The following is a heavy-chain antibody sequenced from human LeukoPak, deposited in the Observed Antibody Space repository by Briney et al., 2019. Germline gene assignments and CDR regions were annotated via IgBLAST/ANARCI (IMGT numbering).Heavy chain of an antibody. CDR1: GGSISSGGYY. D-gene: IGHD5-12*01. CDR2: IYYSGST. CDR3: ARESVATTTNWFDP. Sequence: SQTLSLTCTVSGGSISSGGYYWSWIRQHPGKGLEWIGYIYYSGSTYYNPSLKSRVTISVDTSKNQFSLKLSSVTAADTAVYYCARESVATTTNWFDPWGQGTPVTVSS. J-gene: IGHJ5*02. V-gene: IGHV4-31*03.